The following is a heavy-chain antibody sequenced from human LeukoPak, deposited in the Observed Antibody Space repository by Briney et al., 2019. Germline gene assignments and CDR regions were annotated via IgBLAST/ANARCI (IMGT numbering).Heavy chain of an antibody. V-gene: IGHV3-66*01. CDR2: IYDGGST. D-gene: IGHD5-12*01. CDR3: AKYRTPPPYGLDV. J-gene: IGHJ6*02. CDR1: GFTVSSNS. Sequence: GGSLRLSCAASGFTVSSNSISWVRQAPGKGLEWVSVIYDGGSTYHTDSVKGRFSISRDNSKNTLYLQMNRLRVEDTATYYCAKYRTPPPYGLDVWGQGTTVTVSS.